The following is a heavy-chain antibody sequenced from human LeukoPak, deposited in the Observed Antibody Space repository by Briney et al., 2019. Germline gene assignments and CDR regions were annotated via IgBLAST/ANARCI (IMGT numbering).Heavy chain of an antibody. CDR2: IHSGGTT. CDR3: ARGRRLGGDYYPIDF. D-gene: IGHD2-21*01. CDR1: GFTFSSYA. V-gene: IGHV3-53*01. J-gene: IGHJ4*02. Sequence: GGSLRLSCAASGFTFSSYAMSWVRQAPGKGLEWVSVIHSGGTTYYADSVKGRFTISRDNSKNTVYLQMNSLRAEDTAVYFCARGRRLGGDYYPIDFWGQGTLVTVSS.